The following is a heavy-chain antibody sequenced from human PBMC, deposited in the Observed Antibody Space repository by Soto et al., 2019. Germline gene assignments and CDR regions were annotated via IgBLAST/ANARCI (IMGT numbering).Heavy chain of an antibody. V-gene: IGHV3-30*18. D-gene: IGHD2-21*02. CDR2: ISYDGSNK. Sequence: QVQLVESGGGVVQPGRSLRLSCAASGFTFSSYGMHWVRQAPGKGLEWVAVISYDGSNKYYADSVKGRFTISRDNAKNNLYLQMNSLRAEDTAVYYCAKDGDYCGGGCYSGYFDYWGQGTLVTVSS. CDR3: AKDGDYCGGGCYSGYFDY. J-gene: IGHJ4*02. CDR1: GFTFSSYG.